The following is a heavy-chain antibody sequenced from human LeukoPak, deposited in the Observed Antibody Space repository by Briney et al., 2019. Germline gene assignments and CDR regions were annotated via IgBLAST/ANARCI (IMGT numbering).Heavy chain of an antibody. CDR3: AKIRGAVAGSFDY. CDR1: GFTFSGFW. V-gene: IGHV3-23*01. CDR2: VGSTGDTA. J-gene: IGHJ4*02. D-gene: IGHD6-19*01. Sequence: GGSLRLSCAVSGFTFSGFWMSWSRQAPGKGLEWVSFVGSTGDTAYYADSVKGRFTISRDNSKNTLYLQMNSLRAEDTAVYYCAKIRGAVAGSFDYWGQGTLVTVSS.